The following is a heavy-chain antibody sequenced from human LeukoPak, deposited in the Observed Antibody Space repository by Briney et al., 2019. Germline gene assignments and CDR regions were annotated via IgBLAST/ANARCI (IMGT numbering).Heavy chain of an antibody. J-gene: IGHJ4*02. Sequence: GGSLRLSCAASGFTFSTFAMSWVRQAPGKGLEWVSAISGSGGSTYYADSVKGRFSISRDNSKNTLYLQMDSLRAEDTAVYYCAKPHDYSNSFDYWGQGTLVTVSS. CDR1: GFTFSTFA. D-gene: IGHD4-11*01. V-gene: IGHV3-23*01. CDR2: ISGSGGST. CDR3: AKPHDYSNSFDY.